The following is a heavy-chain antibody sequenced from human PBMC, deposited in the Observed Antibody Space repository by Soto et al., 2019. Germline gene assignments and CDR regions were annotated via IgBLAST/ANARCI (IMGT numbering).Heavy chain of an antibody. CDR1: GYTFTSYG. Sequence: QVQLVQSGAEVKKPGASVKVSCKASGYTFTSYGISWVRQAPGQGLAWMGWISAYNGNTNYAQKLQGRVTMTTDTSTSTAYRELRSLRADDTAVYYCARDGIAAAGPGGYYYYGMDVWGQGTTVTVSS. CDR2: ISAYNGNT. J-gene: IGHJ6*02. D-gene: IGHD6-13*01. V-gene: IGHV1-18*01. CDR3: ARDGIAAAGPGGYYYYGMDV.